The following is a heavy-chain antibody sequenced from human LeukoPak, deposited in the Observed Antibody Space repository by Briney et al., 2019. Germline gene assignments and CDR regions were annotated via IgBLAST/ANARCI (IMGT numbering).Heavy chain of an antibody. V-gene: IGHV3-23*01. CDR3: ARARPWDSSRSYYFGMDV. J-gene: IGHJ6*02. D-gene: IGHD3-22*01. CDR2: IPGSGGAT. CDR1: GFTFSSYA. Sequence: PGGSLRLSCEASGFTFSSYAIRWVRQAPGTGLEWVSSIPGSGGATYYADSVRGRFSISRDGSKNTVYLQMNSLRDEDTAVYYCARARPWDSSRSYYFGMDVWGHGTTVTDSS.